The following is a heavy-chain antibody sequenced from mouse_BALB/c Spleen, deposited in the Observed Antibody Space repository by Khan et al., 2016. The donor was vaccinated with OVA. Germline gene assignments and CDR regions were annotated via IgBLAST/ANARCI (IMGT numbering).Heavy chain of an antibody. CDR1: GYTFTNYW. Sequence: VQLQQPGTVLARPGASVKMSCKASGYTFTNYWMHWVKQRPGQGLEWIGTIFPGNSDTNYNQKFTGKAKLTAVTSTSTAYMELISLTNEDSAVYYCARNGFGNYEIWDYWGQGTTLTVSS. CDR3: ARNGFGNYEIWDY. CDR2: IFPGNSDT. D-gene: IGHD2-1*01. J-gene: IGHJ2*01. V-gene: IGHV1-5*01.